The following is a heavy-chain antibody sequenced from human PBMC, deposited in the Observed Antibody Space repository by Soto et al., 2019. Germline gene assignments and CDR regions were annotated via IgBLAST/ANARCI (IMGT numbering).Heavy chain of an antibody. CDR1: GFTVSSNY. V-gene: IGHV3-53*01. CDR3: ARDRSTSQLPHNWFDP. Sequence: GSLRLSCAASGFTVSSNYMSWVRQAPGKGLEWVSLIYSGGSTYYADSVKGRFTISRDNSKNSLYLQMNSLRAEDTAVYYCARDRSTSQLPHNWFDPWGQGTLVTVSS. J-gene: IGHJ5*02. D-gene: IGHD2-2*01. CDR2: IYSGGST.